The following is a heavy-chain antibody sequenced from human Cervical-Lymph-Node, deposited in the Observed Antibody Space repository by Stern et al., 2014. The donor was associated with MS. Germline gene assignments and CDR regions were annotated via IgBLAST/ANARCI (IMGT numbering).Heavy chain of an antibody. J-gene: IGHJ4*02. D-gene: IGHD1-26*01. CDR1: GFVFRRYA. Sequence: VQLVESGGGVVQPGRSLRLSCAASGFVFRRYALHWVRQAPGTGLEWVALISYDGRDKYYTDSLKGRFTVARDNSNNTVDLEMNSLRLEDTAVYYCAKGGSGSYLDWGQGSLVTVSS. V-gene: IGHV3-30*04. CDR3: AKGGSGSYLD. CDR2: ISYDGRDK.